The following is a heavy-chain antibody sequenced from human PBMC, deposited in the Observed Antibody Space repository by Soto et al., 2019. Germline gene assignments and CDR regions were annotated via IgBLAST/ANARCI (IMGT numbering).Heavy chain of an antibody. J-gene: IGHJ4*02. Sequence: ASVKVSCKASGYTFTGYYMHWVRQAPGQGLEWMGWINPNNGNTNYAQKLQGRVTMTTDTSTSTAYMELRSLRSDDTAVYYCARDLTYYDFWSGYTPLGYWGQGTLVTVPQ. V-gene: IGHV1-18*04. CDR2: INPNNGNT. D-gene: IGHD3-3*01. CDR1: GYTFTGYY. CDR3: ARDLTYYDFWSGYTPLGY.